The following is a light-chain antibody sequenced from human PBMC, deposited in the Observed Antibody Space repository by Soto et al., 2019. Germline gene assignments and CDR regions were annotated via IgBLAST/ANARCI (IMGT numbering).Light chain of an antibody. CDR2: GAS. J-gene: IGKJ4*01. CDR3: QQYNNWPLT. Sequence: EIVMTQSPATLSVSPGERATLSCRASQSAGSKLAWYQQKPGQALRLLIYGASTRATGIPARFSGSGSGTEFTLTISSLQSEDFAAYYCQQYNNWPLTFGGGTKVEIK. V-gene: IGKV3D-15*01. CDR1: QSAGSK.